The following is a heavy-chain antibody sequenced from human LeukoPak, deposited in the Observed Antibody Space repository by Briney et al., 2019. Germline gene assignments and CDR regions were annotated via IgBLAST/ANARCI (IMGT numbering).Heavy chain of an antibody. CDR3: ATSVLYYYDGSARGAFDI. CDR1: GGSISSSSYY. J-gene: IGHJ3*02. D-gene: IGHD3-22*01. V-gene: IGHV4-39*07. CDR2: IYYSGST. Sequence: SETLSLTCIVSGGSISSSSYYWGWLRQPPGKGLEGFGSIYYSGSTYYNPSLKSRVTTSVDTSKKQFSLKLSSVTAADTAVYYCATSVLYYYDGSARGAFDIWGQGTMVTVSS.